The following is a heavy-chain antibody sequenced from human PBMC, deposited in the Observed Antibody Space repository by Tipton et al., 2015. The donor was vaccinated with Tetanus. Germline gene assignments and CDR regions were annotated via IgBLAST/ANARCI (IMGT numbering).Heavy chain of an antibody. CDR2: IFPQYGTA. CDR3: VRPARYCSGGSCFLALDF. Sequence: QLVQSGAEVKKPGASVKVSCKASGYAFSSYDLNWVRQAAGQGPEWMGGIFPQYGTANYAPEFQGRVTLTADESTVTAYMELSSLRSEDTAVYYCVRPARYCSGGSCFLALDFWGQGTQVTVSS. D-gene: IGHD2-15*01. CDR1: GYAFSSYD. V-gene: IGHV1-69*01. J-gene: IGHJ4*02.